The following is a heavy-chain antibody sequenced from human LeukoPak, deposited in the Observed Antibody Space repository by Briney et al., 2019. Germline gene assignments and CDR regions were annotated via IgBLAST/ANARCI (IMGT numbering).Heavy chain of an antibody. D-gene: IGHD4-17*01. CDR2: IYPGDSDT. CDR3: ARAYTVTTTLLGGWFDP. CDR1: GYSFTSYW. J-gene: IGHJ5*02. V-gene: IGHV5-51*01. Sequence: GESLKISCKGSGYSFTSYWIGWVRQMPGKGLEWMGIIYPGDSDTRYSPSFQGQVTISADKSISTAYLQWSSLKASDTAMYYCARAYTVTTTLLGGWFDPWGQGTLVTVSS.